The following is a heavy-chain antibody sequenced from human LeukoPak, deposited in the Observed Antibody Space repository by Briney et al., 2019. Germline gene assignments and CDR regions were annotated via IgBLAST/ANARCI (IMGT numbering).Heavy chain of an antibody. V-gene: IGHV3-21*01. CDR1: GFTFSSYS. Sequence: GGSLRLSCAASGFTFSSYSMNWVRQAPGKGLEWVSSISSSSSYIYYADSVKGRFTISRDNAKNSLYLQMNSLRAEDTAVYYCARVGGYYYDSSGYYYAKDYWGQGTLVTVSS. CDR3: ARVGGYYYDSSGYYYAKDY. J-gene: IGHJ4*02. D-gene: IGHD3-22*01. CDR2: ISSSSSYI.